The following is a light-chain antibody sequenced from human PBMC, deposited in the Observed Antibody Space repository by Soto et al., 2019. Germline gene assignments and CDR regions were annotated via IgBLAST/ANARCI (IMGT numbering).Light chain of an antibody. V-gene: IGKV3-11*01. CDR2: DAS. J-gene: IGKJ4*01. CDR1: QSVSSY. Sequence: EIVFTQSPSTLSLSPVERATLSCSASQSVSSYLAWYQQKPGQAPRLLIYDASNRATGIPARFSGSGSGTDFTLTISSLEPEDFAVYYCQQRSNWPPLTFGGGTKVDIK. CDR3: QQRSNWPPLT.